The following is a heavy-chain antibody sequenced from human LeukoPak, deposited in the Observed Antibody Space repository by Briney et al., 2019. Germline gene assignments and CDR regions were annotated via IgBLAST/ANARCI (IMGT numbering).Heavy chain of an antibody. CDR2: ISGSDGST. Sequence: PGRSLRLSSAASGFTFSNYAMTWVRQAPGKGLEWVSAISGSDGSTYNSASVTGRFTISRDNSKNTLYLQMTSLRPDDTAVYYCAKDGYDFWSAYQIDLWGQGTLVTVSS. V-gene: IGHV3-23*01. J-gene: IGHJ5*02. CDR3: AKDGYDFWSAYQIDL. CDR1: GFTFSNYA. D-gene: IGHD3-3*01.